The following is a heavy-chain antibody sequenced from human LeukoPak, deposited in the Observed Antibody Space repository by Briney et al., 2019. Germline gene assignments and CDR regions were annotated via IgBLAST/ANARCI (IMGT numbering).Heavy chain of an antibody. CDR1: GFTFRRYD. CDR2: ISGRNSTI. J-gene: IGHJ3*02. V-gene: IGHV3-48*02. CDR3: ARDMGGPATTDAFDI. D-gene: IGHD3-16*01. Sequence: GGSLRLSPAAPGFTFRRYDMNWLRPAPGKGLEWLSYISGRNSTIYYADSLKGRFTISRENAKNSLYLQMNSLRDEDTAVYYCARDMGGPATTDAFDIWGQGTMVTVSS.